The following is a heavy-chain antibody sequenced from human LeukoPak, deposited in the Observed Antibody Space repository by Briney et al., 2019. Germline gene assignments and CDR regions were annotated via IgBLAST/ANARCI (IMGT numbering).Heavy chain of an antibody. V-gene: IGHV4-38-2*02. CDR1: GYSISSGYY. J-gene: IGHJ5*02. Sequence: SETLSLTCSVSGYSISSGYYWGWIRQPPGKGLEWIGSIYHSGSTHYNPSLKSRVTISVDTSKNQLSLNLSSVTAADMAVYYCARDPSRYLDLNWFDPWGQGTLVTASS. CDR3: ARDPSRYLDLNWFDP. CDR2: IYHSGST. D-gene: IGHD3-9*01.